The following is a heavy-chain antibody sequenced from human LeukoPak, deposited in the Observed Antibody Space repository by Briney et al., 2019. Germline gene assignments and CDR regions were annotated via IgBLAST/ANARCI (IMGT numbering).Heavy chain of an antibody. Sequence: SQTLSLTCAISGDSVSSNSAAWNWIRQSPSRGLEWLGRTYYRSKWYNDYAVSVKSRITINSDTSKNQFSLQLNSVTPEDTAVYYCARVSGWYGYYYYGMDVWGQGTTVTVSS. CDR3: ARVSGWYGYYYYGMDV. CDR1: GDSVSSNSAA. D-gene: IGHD6-13*01. CDR2: TYYRSKWYN. V-gene: IGHV6-1*01. J-gene: IGHJ6*02.